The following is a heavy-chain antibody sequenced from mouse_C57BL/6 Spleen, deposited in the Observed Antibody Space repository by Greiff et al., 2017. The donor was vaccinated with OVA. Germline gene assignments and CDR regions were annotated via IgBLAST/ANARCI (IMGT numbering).Heavy chain of an antibody. CDR1: GYTFTSYW. CDR3: ARPPFTTVEEDWYFDV. CDR2: IYPGSGST. D-gene: IGHD1-1*01. V-gene: IGHV1-55*01. J-gene: IGHJ1*03. Sequence: VQLQQPGAELVKPGASVKMSCKASGYTFTSYWITWVKQRPGQGLEWIGDIYPGSGSTNYNEKFKSKATLTVDTSSSTAYMQLSSLTSEDSAVYYCARPPFTTVEEDWYFDVWGTGTTVTVSS.